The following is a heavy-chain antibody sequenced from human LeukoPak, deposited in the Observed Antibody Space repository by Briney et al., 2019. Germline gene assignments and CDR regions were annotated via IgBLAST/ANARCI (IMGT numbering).Heavy chain of an antibody. CDR3: ARSRGLTTVYYDAFDV. J-gene: IGHJ3*01. CDR2: ISSSSSDI. Sequence: GGSLRLSCAASGFTFSSYSMNWVRQAPGKGLEWVSSISSSSSDIYYADSVKGRFTISRDNAKNSLYLQMNSLRAEDTAVYYCARSRGLTTVYYDAFDVWGQGTMVTVSS. V-gene: IGHV3-21*01. CDR1: GFTFSSYS. D-gene: IGHD3-10*01.